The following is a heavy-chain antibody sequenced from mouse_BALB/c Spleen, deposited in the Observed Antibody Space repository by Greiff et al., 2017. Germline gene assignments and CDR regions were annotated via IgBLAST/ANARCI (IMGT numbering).Heavy chain of an antibody. CDR1: GFTFSNYW. D-gene: IGHD1-1*01. Sequence: EVKLQESGGGLVQPGGSMKLSCVASGFTFSNYWMNWVRQSPEKGLEWVAEIRLKSNNYATHYAESVKGRFTISRDDSKSSVYLQMNNLRAEDTGVYYCTRPNGSAWFAYWGQGTLVTVSA. V-gene: IGHV6-6*02. CDR2: IRLKSNNYAT. J-gene: IGHJ3*01. CDR3: TRPNGSAWFAY.